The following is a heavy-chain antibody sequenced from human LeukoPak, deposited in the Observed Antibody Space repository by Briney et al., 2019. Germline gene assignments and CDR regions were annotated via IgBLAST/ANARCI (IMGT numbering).Heavy chain of an antibody. Sequence: GGSLRLSCAASGFTFSSYAMSWVRQAPGKGLEWVSAISGSGGRTYYADSVKGRFTISRDTSKNTLYLQMNSLRAEDTAVYYCAKDEWSAWPARHFDYWGQGTLVTVSS. V-gene: IGHV3-23*01. CDR1: GFTFSSYA. CDR2: ISGSGGRT. J-gene: IGHJ4*02. CDR3: AKDEWSAWPARHFDY. D-gene: IGHD3-3*01.